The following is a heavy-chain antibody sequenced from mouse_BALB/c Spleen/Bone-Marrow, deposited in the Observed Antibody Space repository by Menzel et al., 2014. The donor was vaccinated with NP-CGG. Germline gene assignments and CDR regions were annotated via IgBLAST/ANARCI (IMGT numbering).Heavy chain of an antibody. CDR1: GFSFNSYG. J-gene: IGHJ3*01. D-gene: IGHD2-4*01. Sequence: EVQGVESGGGLVKSGGSLKLSCAASGFSFNSYGMSWVRQTPEKRLEWVATISGGGSYTFYPDSVKGRITISRDNAKNNLYLQLSSLRSEDTALYYCARHAYYDQTEVSFVYWGQGTLVTVSA. V-gene: IGHV5-9-2*01. CDR3: ARHAYYDQTEVSFVY. CDR2: ISGGGSYT.